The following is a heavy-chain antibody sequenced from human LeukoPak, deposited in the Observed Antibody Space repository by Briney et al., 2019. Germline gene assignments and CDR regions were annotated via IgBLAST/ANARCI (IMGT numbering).Heavy chain of an antibody. D-gene: IGHD3-22*01. CDR3: AREPNRPGYYDSSDDY. CDR2: ISSSGSTI. CDR1: GFTFSSYE. V-gene: IGHV3-48*03. J-gene: IGHJ4*02. Sequence: GGSLRLSCAASGFTFSSYEMNWVRQAPGKGLEWVSYISSSGSTIYYADSVKGRFTISRDNAKNSLYLQMNSLRAEDTAVYYCAREPNRPGYYDSSDDYWGQGTLVTVSS.